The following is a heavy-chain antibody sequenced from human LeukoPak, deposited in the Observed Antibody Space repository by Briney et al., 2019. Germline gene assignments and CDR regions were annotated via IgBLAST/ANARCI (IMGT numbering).Heavy chain of an antibody. J-gene: IGHJ4*02. V-gene: IGHV4-39*01. CDR3: ARHGIVGATNYFDY. CDR1: GGSISSSSYY. D-gene: IGHD1-26*01. Sequence: SETLSLTCTVSGGSISSSSYYWGWIRQPPGKGLEWIGSIYYSGSTYYNPSLKSRVTISVDTSKNQFSLKLSSVTAADTAVYYCARHGIVGATNYFDYWGQGTLVTVSS. CDR2: IYYSGST.